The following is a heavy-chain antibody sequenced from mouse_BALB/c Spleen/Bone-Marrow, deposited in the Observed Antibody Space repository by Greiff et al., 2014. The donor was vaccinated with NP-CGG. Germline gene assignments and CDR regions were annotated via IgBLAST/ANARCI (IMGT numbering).Heavy chain of an antibody. Sequence: EVNLVESGGGLVKPGGSLKLSCAASGFTFSDFYMFWFRQTPEKRLEWVATISNGGTYTYYPDSVKGRFTISRDNAKNNLYLQMSSLKSEDTAMHYCARSGERYGAMDYWGQGTSVTVTS. V-gene: IGHV5-4*02. CDR2: ISNGGTYT. J-gene: IGHJ4*01. D-gene: IGHD1-1*02. CDR3: ARSGERYGAMDY. CDR1: GFTFSDFY.